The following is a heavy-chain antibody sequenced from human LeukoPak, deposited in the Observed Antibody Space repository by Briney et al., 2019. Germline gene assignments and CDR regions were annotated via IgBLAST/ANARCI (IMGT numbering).Heavy chain of an antibody. CDR2: MNPNSGNT. CDR1: GYTFTSYD. Sequence: ASVKVSCKASGYTFTSYDINWVRQATGQGLEWMGWMNPNSGNTVYAQKFQGRVTMTRNTSISTAYMELSSLRSEDTAVYYCARGGSGDCSGGSCYTIYYYYGMDVWGQGTTVTVSS. J-gene: IGHJ6*02. V-gene: IGHV1-8*01. D-gene: IGHD2-15*01. CDR3: ARGGSGDCSGGSCYTIYYYYGMDV.